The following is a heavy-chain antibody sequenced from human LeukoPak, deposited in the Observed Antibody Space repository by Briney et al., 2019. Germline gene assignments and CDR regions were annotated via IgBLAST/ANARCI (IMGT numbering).Heavy chain of an antibody. CDR2: IYYSGST. J-gene: IGHJ4*02. Sequence: PSETLSLTCTVSGGSISSYYWSWIRQPPGKGLEWIGYIYYSGSTNYNPSLKSRATISVDTSKNQFSLKLSSVTAADTAVYYCAREEEWLFDYWGQGTLVTVSS. CDR3: AREEEWLFDY. CDR1: GGSISSYY. D-gene: IGHD3-3*01. V-gene: IGHV4-59*01.